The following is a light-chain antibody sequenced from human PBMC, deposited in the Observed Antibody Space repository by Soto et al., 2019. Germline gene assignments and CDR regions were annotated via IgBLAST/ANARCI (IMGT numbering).Light chain of an antibody. Sequence: DVQLTQSPSFLSASVGDRVSITCRASQDISTYLAWYQQKPGKAPKLLIYAASTLQTGVPSRFSGSGSGTDFTLTISRLEPEDFAVYYCQQYGSSPITFGQGTRLEIK. CDR1: QDISTY. CDR3: QQYGSSPIT. CDR2: AAS. J-gene: IGKJ5*01. V-gene: IGKV1-9*01.